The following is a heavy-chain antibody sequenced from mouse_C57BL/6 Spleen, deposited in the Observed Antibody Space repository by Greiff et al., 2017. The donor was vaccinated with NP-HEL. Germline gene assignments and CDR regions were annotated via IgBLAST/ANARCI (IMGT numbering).Heavy chain of an antibody. CDR2: IYPGSGNT. J-gene: IGHJ4*01. V-gene: IGHV1-76*01. Sequence: QVQLQQSGAELVRPGASVKLSCKASGYTFTDYYINWVKQRPGQGLEWIARIYPGSGNTYYNEKFKGKATLTAEKSSSTAYMQLSSLTSEDSAVYFCARFGYYGSQLGAMDYWGQGTSVTVSS. CDR1: GYTFTDYY. CDR3: ARFGYYGSQLGAMDY. D-gene: IGHD1-1*01.